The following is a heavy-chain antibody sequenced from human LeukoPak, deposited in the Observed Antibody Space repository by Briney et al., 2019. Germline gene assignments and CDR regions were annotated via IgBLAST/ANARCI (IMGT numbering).Heavy chain of an antibody. D-gene: IGHD6-19*01. V-gene: IGHV4-61*01. J-gene: IGHJ4*02. Sequence: SETLSLTCTVSGGPINISNYYWSWIRQPPGKGLEWIGYIYYSGSTNYNPSLKSRVTISVDTSKNQFSLKLSSVTAADTAVYYCARTVAGTYYFDYWGQGTLVTVSS. CDR2: IYYSGST. CDR3: ARTVAGTYYFDY. CDR1: GGPINISNYY.